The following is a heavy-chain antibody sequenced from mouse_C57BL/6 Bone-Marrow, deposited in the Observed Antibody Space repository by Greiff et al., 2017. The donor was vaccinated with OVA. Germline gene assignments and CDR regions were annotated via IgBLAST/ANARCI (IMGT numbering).Heavy chain of an antibody. CDR2: IDPSDSYT. CDR3: ARPYY. CDR1: GYTFTSYW. J-gene: IGHJ2*01. Sequence: QVQLQQSGAELVKPGASVKLSCKASGYTFTSYWMQWVKQRPGQGLEWIGEIDPSDSYTNYNQKFKGKATLTVDTSSSTAYMQLSSLTSEDSAVYYCARPYYWGQGTTLTVSS. V-gene: IGHV1-50*01.